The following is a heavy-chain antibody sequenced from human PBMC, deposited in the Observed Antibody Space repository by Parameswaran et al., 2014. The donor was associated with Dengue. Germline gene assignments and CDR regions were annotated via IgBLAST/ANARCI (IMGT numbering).Heavy chain of an antibody. CDR3: ARHISSGGYGMDV. Sequence: RWIRQPPGKGLEWMGRIDPSDSYTNYSPSFQGHVTISADKSISTAYLQWSSLKASDTAMYYCARHISSGGYGMDVWAKDHGHRLL. V-gene: IGHV5-10-1*01. D-gene: IGHD6-6*01. J-gene: IGHJ6*04. CDR2: IDPSDSYT.